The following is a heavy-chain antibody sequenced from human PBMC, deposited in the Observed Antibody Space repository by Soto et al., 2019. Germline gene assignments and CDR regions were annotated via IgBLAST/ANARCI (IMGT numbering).Heavy chain of an antibody. J-gene: IGHJ4*02. V-gene: IGHV4-4*02. CDR3: ARDGPYSSGWSTFDY. CDR2: IYHSGST. Sequence: QVQLQESGPGLVKPSGTLSLTCAVSGGSISSSNWWSWVRQPPGKGLEWIGEIYHSGSTNYNPSRKSRVTISVDKSKNQFSLKLSSVTAADTAVYYCARDGPYSSGWSTFDYWGQGTLVTVSS. D-gene: IGHD6-19*01. CDR1: GGSISSSNW.